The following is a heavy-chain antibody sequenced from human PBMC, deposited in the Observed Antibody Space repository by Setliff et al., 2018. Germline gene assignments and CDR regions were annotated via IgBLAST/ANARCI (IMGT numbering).Heavy chain of an antibody. Sequence: ASVKVSCKASGNTFTGYYIHWLRQAPGQGLEWMGCINPNSGDTTFAQKFQGRVTITRDTSNSTDYMDLSRLTSADTAVYYCAREVLSTVVAWDYWGQGTLVTVSS. CDR2: INPNSGDT. J-gene: IGHJ4*02. D-gene: IGHD4-17*01. CDR1: GNTFTGYY. CDR3: AREVLSTVVAWDY. V-gene: IGHV1-2*02.